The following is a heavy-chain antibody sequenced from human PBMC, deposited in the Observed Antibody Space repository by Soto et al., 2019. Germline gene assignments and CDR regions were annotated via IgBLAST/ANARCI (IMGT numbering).Heavy chain of an antibody. V-gene: IGHV1-69*13. CDR2: IIPIFGTA. D-gene: IGHD6-13*01. J-gene: IGHJ5*02. Sequence: ASVKVSCKASGGTFSSYAISWVRQAPGQGLEWMGGIIPIFGTANYAQKFQGRVTITADESTSTAYMELSSLRSEDTAVYYCAGGGIAAAGTPNRFDPWGQGTLVTVSS. CDR3: AGGGIAAAGTPNRFDP. CDR1: GGTFSSYA.